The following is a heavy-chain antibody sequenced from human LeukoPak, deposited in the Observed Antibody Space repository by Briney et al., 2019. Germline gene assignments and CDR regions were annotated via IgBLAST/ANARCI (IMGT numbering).Heavy chain of an antibody. J-gene: IGHJ6*02. CDR1: GYTFTSYY. Sequence: ASVKVSCKASGYTFTSYYMHWVRQAPGQGLEWMGIINPSGGSTSYAQKFQGRVTMTRDTSTSTVYMELSSLRSGDTAVYYCARDQVVVVPAAIYYYYGMDVWGQGTTVTVSS. CDR3: ARDQVVVVPAAIYYYYGMDV. V-gene: IGHV1-46*01. CDR2: INPSGGST. D-gene: IGHD2-2*01.